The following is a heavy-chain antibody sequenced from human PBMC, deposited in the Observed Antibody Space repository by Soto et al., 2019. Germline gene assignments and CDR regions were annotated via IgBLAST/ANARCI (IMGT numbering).Heavy chain of an antibody. D-gene: IGHD4-17*01. CDR2: ISGSGGST. J-gene: IGHJ3*02. CDR1: GFTFSSYA. Sequence: GGSLRLSCAASGFTFSSYAMSWVRQAPGKGLEWVSAISGSGGSTYYADSVKGRFTISRDNSKNTLYLQMSSLRAEDTAVYYCAKGTDYGDYDLGDAFDIWGQGTMVTVSS. V-gene: IGHV3-23*01. CDR3: AKGTDYGDYDLGDAFDI.